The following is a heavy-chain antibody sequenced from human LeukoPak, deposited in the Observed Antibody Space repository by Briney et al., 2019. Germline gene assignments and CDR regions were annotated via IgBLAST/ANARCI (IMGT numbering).Heavy chain of an antibody. J-gene: IGHJ6*03. CDR3: ARGMYYYHYYLDV. CDR1: GVSISNYY. V-gene: IGHV4-4*07. Sequence: SETLSLTCTVSGVSISNYYWSWIRQPAGKGLEWIGRVYMNGSANYNPSLKSRVTMSVDTSKNQFSLRLNSVTAADTAVYYCARGMYYYHYYLDVWGKGTTVTVSS. CDR2: VYMNGSA.